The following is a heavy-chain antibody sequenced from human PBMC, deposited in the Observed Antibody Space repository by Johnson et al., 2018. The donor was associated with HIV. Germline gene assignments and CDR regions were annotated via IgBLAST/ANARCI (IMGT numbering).Heavy chain of an antibody. CDR3: AREKEMTRLGAFDV. CDR2: IKREVDGGTT. CDR1: GLTLRNAW. J-gene: IGHJ3*01. V-gene: IGHV3-15*05. D-gene: IGHD3-16*01. Sequence: VHLVESGGGLVTPGGSLRISCSGSGLTLRNAWMTWVRQAPGKGLEWVGHIKREVDGGTTDYTAPVKGRFTILRDDSKNILYLQMKTLRAEDTAIYYCAREKEMTRLGAFDVWGQGTVVTVSS.